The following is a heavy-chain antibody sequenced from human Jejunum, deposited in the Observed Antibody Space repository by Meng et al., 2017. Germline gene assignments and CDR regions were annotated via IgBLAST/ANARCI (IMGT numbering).Heavy chain of an antibody. CDR3: ARVEGAAGTT. CDR2: ISPNGGGT. Sequence: ASVKVSCKASGYTFTAYYVHWIRQAPGQGLEWMGWISPNGGGTVYAQKFQGRLTMTSDTSINTAYMELSRLTFGDTAMYFCARVEGAAGTTWGPGTLVTVSS. V-gene: IGHV1-2*02. D-gene: IGHD6-13*01. J-gene: IGHJ4*02. CDR1: GYTFTAYY.